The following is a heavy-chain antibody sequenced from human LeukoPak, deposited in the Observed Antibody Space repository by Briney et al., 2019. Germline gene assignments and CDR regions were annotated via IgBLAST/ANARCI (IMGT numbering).Heavy chain of an antibody. CDR3: ARGGDYSNGDY. Sequence: GGSLRLSCAASGFTFNTYSMIWVRQAPGKGLEWVSSISSSSSYIYYADSVKGRFTISRDNAKNSLYLQMNSLRAEDTAVYYCARGGDYSNGDYWGQGTLVTVSS. V-gene: IGHV3-21*01. CDR2: ISSSSSYI. D-gene: IGHD4-11*01. CDR1: GFTFNTYS. J-gene: IGHJ4*02.